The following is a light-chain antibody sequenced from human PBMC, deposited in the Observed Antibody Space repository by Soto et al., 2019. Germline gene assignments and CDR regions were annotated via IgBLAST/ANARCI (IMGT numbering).Light chain of an antibody. CDR2: GAS. CDR1: QSVTSSY. Sequence: EIVFTQSPGTLSLSPGERATLSCRASQSVTSSYLAWYQQKPGQAPRLLISGASSRATGIPDRFSGSGSGTDFTLTISRLEPEDFAVYYCQQYGTSPALTFGGGTKVDIK. V-gene: IGKV3-20*01. J-gene: IGKJ4*01. CDR3: QQYGTSPALT.